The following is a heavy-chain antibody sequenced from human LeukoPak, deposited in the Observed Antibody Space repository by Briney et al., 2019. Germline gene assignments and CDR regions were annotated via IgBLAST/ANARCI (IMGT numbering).Heavy chain of an antibody. J-gene: IGHJ3*02. Sequence: SETLSLTCAVYGGSFSGYYWSWIRQPPGKGLEWIGEINHSGSTNYNPSLKSRVTISVDTSKNQFSLKLSSVTAADTAVYYCARRRVVFGVSPHDAFDIWGQGTMVTVSS. CDR1: GGSFSGYY. V-gene: IGHV4-34*01. D-gene: IGHD3-16*01. CDR2: INHSGST. CDR3: ARRRVVFGVSPHDAFDI.